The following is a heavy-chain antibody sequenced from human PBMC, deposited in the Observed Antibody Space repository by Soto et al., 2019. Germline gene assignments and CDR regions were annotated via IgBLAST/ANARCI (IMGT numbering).Heavy chain of an antibody. CDR2: FDPEDGEI. J-gene: IGHJ4*02. Sequence: QVHLVQSGAEVKKPGASVKVSCKVSGHTLTECSMHWVRQAPGKGLEWMGGFDPEDGEIMYAQKFQGRVTMTADTSTDSAYMELSSLRSEDTAVYYCAAGGTRWLHSPFDYWGQGTLVTVSS. D-gene: IGHD1-1*01. CDR1: GHTLTECS. V-gene: IGHV1-24*01. CDR3: AAGGTRWLHSPFDY.